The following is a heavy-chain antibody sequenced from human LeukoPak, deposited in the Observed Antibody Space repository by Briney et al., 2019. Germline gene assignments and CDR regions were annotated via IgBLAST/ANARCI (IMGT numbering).Heavy chain of an antibody. CDR3: AKDGSNLFDY. CDR1: GFSFSNYG. D-gene: IGHD1-26*01. J-gene: IGHJ4*02. V-gene: IGHV3-30*18. CDR2: ISYDGSNK. Sequence: GGSLRLSCAASGFSFSNYGMHWVRQAPGKGLEWVAVISYDGSNKYYADSVKGRFTISRDNSKNTLYLQMNSLRAEDTAVYYCAKDGSNLFDYWGQGTLVTVSS.